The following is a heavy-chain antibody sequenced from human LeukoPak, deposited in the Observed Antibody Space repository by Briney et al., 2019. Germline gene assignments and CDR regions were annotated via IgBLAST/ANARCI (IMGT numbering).Heavy chain of an antibody. CDR1: GFTFSSYG. Sequence: LPGGSLRLSCAASGFTFSSYGMHWVRQAPGKGLEWVAFIRYDGSNKYYADSVKGRFTISRDNSKNTLYLQMNSLRAEDTAVYYCAKKGRRGNCGGDCYLGYFDYWGQGTLVTVSS. V-gene: IGHV3-30*02. J-gene: IGHJ4*02. CDR3: AKKGRRGNCGGDCYLGYFDY. CDR2: IRYDGSNK. D-gene: IGHD2-21*01.